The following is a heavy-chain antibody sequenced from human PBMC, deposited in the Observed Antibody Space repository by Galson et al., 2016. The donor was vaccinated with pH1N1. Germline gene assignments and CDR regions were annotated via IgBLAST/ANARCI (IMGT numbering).Heavy chain of an antibody. V-gene: IGHV4-39*07. Sequence: SETLSLTCTASGGSVTSSSYYWGWIRQPPGRGLEWIGSLYDRGSTYYNSALTSRVAISIDTSKNQFSLEVNSVTAADAAVYYCATMKAVSGPLYMDVWGKGTTVTVSS. CDR1: GGSVTSSSYY. D-gene: IGHD3-22*01. J-gene: IGHJ6*03. CDR3: ATMKAVSGPLYMDV. CDR2: LYDRGST.